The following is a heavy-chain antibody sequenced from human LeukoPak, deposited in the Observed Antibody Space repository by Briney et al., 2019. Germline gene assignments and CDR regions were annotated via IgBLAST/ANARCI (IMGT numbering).Heavy chain of an antibody. Sequence: GASVKVSCKASGYTFTGYYMHWVRQAPGQGLEWMGWINPNSGGTNYAQKFQGWVTMTRDTSISTAYMELSRLRSDDTAVYYCASTYYGSTEGVYYYYYMDVWGKGTTVTVSS. CDR3: ASTYYGSTEGVYYYYYMDV. J-gene: IGHJ6*03. CDR2: INPNSGGT. CDR1: GYTFTGYY. D-gene: IGHD3-10*01. V-gene: IGHV1-2*04.